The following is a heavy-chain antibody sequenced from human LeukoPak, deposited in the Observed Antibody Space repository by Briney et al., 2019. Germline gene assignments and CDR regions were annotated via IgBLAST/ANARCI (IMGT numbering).Heavy chain of an antibody. CDR2: TSGSGSST. CDR3: ARGLSGTYFTLDY. CDR1: GFTFSSYA. Sequence: GGSLRLSCAASGFTFSSYAMNWVRQAPGKGLEWVSGTSGSGSSTYYADSVKGRFTISRDNSKNTLSLQMNSLRAEDTAVYYCARGLSGTYFTLDYWGQGTRVTVSS. D-gene: IGHD3-10*01. V-gene: IGHV3-23*01. J-gene: IGHJ4*02.